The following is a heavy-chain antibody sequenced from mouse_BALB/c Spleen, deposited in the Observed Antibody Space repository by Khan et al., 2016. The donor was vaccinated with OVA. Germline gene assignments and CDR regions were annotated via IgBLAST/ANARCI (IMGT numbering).Heavy chain of an antibody. D-gene: IGHD1-2*01. Sequence: EVELVESGGGLVQPGGSRKLSCAASGFTFSDYGMAWVRQAPGKGPEWVAFISDLAYTIYYADTVTGRFTISRENAKHTLYLEMSSLRSEDTAIYYWARGGGTAPFAYWGLGTLVTVSA. CDR3: ARGGGTAPFAY. CDR1: GFTFSDYG. CDR2: ISDLAYTI. J-gene: IGHJ3*01. V-gene: IGHV5-15*02.